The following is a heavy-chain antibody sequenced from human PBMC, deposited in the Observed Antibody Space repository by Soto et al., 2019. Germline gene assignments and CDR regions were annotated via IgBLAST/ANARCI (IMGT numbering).Heavy chain of an antibody. V-gene: IGHV4-30-2*01. CDR1: GDSISNGGYS. CDR2: IYHGGST. D-gene: IGHD3-22*01. Sequence: QLQLQESGSGLVRPSQTLSLSCAVSGDSISNGGYSWNWIRQPPGKGLEWIGYIYHGGSTYSNPSLEGRVTLSVDTSKNQFSLRLTSVIAADTAVYYCARDRRSFYHDGSGLDYWGQGILVTVYS. CDR3: ARDRRSFYHDGSGLDY. J-gene: IGHJ4*02.